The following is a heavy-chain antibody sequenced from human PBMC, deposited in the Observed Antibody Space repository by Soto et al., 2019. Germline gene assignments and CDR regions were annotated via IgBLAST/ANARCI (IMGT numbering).Heavy chain of an antibody. CDR3: ARGRYGDY. CDR1: GYTFTSYG. Sequence: QVHLVQSGAEVNKPGASVKVSCKASGYTFTSYGITWVRQAPGQGLEWMGWISAHNGNTDYAQKLQGRVIVTRDTSTSTAYMELRSLRSDDTAVYYWARGRYGDYWGQGALVTVSS. D-gene: IGHD1-1*01. J-gene: IGHJ4*02. V-gene: IGHV1-18*01. CDR2: ISAHNGNT.